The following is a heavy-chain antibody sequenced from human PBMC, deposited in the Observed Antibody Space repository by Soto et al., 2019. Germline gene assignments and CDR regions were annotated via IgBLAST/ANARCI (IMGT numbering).Heavy chain of an antibody. CDR2: IYHSGST. CDR3: ARVLVYGDFSSYYFDY. CDR1: GGSISSGGYS. D-gene: IGHD4-17*01. J-gene: IGHJ4*02. Sequence: SETLSLTCAVSGGSISSGGYSWSWIRQPPGKGLEWIGYIYHSGSTYYNPSLKSRVTISVDRSKNQFSLKLSSVTAADTAVYYCARVLVYGDFSSYYFDYWGQGTLVTVSS. V-gene: IGHV4-30-2*01.